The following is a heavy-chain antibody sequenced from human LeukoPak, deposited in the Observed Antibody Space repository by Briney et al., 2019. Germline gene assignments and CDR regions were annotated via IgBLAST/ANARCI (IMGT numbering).Heavy chain of an antibody. CDR3: ARVIRGSGWYGYYGMDV. CDR2: IIPILAIA. CDR1: GGTFSNYA. Sequence: SVKVSCKASGGTFSNYAIRWVRQAPGQGLEWMGRIIPILAIANYAQKFQGRVTITADKSTTTAYMELSSLKSEDTAVYYCARVIRGSGWYGYYGMDVWGQGTTVTVSS. J-gene: IGHJ6*02. D-gene: IGHD6-19*01. V-gene: IGHV1-69*04.